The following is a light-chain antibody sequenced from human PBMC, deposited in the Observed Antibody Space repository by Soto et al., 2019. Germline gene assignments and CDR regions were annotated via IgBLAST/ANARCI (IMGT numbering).Light chain of an antibody. Sequence: QSVLTQPASVSGSPGQSFAISCTGTSSDIRGYNSVSWYQQHPGKAPKLMIYNVSNRPSGVSDRFSGSKSGNTASLTISGLQAEDEADYYCSSYTSSSPYVFGTGTKVT. CDR1: SSDIRGYNS. J-gene: IGLJ1*01. V-gene: IGLV2-14*01. CDR3: SSYTSSSPYV. CDR2: NVS.